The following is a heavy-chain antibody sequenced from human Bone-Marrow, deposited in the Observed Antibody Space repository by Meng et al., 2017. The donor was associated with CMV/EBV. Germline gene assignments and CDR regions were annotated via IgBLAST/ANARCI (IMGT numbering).Heavy chain of an antibody. J-gene: IGHJ4*02. CDR2: IKSKTDGGTT. CDR1: GFTFSNAW. D-gene: IGHD2-2*01. Sequence: GESLKISCAAPGFTFSNAWMSWVRQAPGKGLEWVGRIKSKTDGGTTDYAAPVKGRFTISRDDSKNTLYLQMNSLKTEDTAVYYCTTWYQLPYYFDYWGQGTLVTVSS. CDR3: TTWYQLPYYFDY. V-gene: IGHV3-15*01.